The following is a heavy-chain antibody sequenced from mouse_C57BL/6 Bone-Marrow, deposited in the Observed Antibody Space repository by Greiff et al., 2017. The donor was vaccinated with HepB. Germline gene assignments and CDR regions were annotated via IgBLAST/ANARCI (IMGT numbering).Heavy chain of an antibody. CDR2: IYPGSGST. D-gene: IGHD2-3*01. CDR3: ARFGGYYVPYAMDY. Sequence: QVHVKQPGAELVKPGASVKMSCKASGYTFTSYWITWVKQRPGQGLEWIGDIYPGSGSTNYNEKFNSKATLTVDTSSSTAYMQLSSLTSEDSAVYYCARFGGYYVPYAMDYWGQGTSVTVSS. V-gene: IGHV1-55*01. CDR1: GYTFTSYW. J-gene: IGHJ4*01.